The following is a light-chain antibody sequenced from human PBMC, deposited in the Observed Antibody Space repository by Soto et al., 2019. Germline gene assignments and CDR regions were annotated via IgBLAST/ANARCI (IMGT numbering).Light chain of an antibody. CDR2: EVS. CDR3: SSYAGSNNFV. J-gene: IGLJ2*01. Sequence: QSALTQPPSASGSPDQSVTISCTGTRSDGGGYNYVSWYQQHPGKAPKLMIYEVSKRPSGVPDRFSGSKSGKTASLTVSGLQAEDEADYYCSSYAGSNNFVFGGGTKLTVL. CDR1: RSDGGGYNY. V-gene: IGLV2-8*01.